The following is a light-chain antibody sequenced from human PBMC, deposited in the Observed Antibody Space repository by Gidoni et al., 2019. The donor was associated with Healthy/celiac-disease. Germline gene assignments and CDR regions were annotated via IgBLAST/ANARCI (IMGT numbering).Light chain of an antibody. CDR2: KAS. Sequence: DIQMTQSPSTLSASVGDRVTITCRASQSISNWLAWYQQKPGKAPKLLIYKASSLESGVPSRFSGSGSGTEFTLPISSLQPDDFATYYCQQYNRYSYTFGQGTKLEIK. CDR1: QSISNW. J-gene: IGKJ2*01. V-gene: IGKV1-5*03. CDR3: QQYNRYSYT.